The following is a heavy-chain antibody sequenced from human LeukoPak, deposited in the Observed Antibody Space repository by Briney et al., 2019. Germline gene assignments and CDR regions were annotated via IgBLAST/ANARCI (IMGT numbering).Heavy chain of an antibody. V-gene: IGHV3-30*02. CDR1: GFTFSTYV. J-gene: IGHJ4*02. D-gene: IGHD3-3*01. Sequence: GGSLRLSCAASGFTFSTYVMHWVRQAPGKGLEWVAFIRYDGSNKYYADSVKGRFTISRDNSENTLYLQMNSLRAEDTALYYCAKAASNYDLWSGLDYWGQGTLVTVSS. CDR3: AKAASNYDLWSGLDY. CDR2: IRYDGSNK.